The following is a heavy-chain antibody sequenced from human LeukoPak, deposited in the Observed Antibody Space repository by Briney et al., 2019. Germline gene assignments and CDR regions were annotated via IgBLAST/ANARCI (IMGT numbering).Heavy chain of an antibody. V-gene: IGHV3-53*01. D-gene: IGHD6-19*01. CDR3: ARGSGWYAEYFQH. Sequence: GGSLRLSCAASGFTVSSNYMSWVRQAPGKGLEWVSVIYSGGSTYYADSVKGRLTISRDNSKNTLYLQMNSLRAEDTAVYYCARGSGWYAEYFQHWGQGTLDTVSS. CDR1: GFTVSSNY. CDR2: IYSGGST. J-gene: IGHJ1*01.